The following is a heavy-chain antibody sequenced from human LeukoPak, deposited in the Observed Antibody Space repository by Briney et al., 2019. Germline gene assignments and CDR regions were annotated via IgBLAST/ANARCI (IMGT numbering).Heavy chain of an antibody. V-gene: IGHV4-59*01. J-gene: IGHJ3*02. CDR1: GDSMTNYY. Sequence: SETLSLTCTVSGDSMTNYYWNWIRQPPGKGLEWIGYIYYSGGTNYNPSLKSRVTISLDTSKNQFSLKLSSVTAADTAVYYCAGASLYYDSSGQRTFDIWGQGTMVTVSS. CDR2: IYYSGGT. CDR3: AGASLYYDSSGQRTFDI. D-gene: IGHD3-22*01.